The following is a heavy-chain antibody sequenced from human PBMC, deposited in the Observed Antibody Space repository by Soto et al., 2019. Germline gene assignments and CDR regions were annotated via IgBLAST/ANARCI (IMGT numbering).Heavy chain of an antibody. CDR1: GGSVSSGSYY. D-gene: IGHD2-21*02. Sequence: PSETLSLTCTVSGGSVSSGSYYWSWIRQPPGKGLEWIGYIYYSGSTNYNPSLKSRVTISVDTSKNQFSLKLSSVTAADTAVYYCARVPPHVVTARYFDYWGQGTLVTVSS. CDR2: IYYSGST. CDR3: ARVPPHVVTARYFDY. V-gene: IGHV4-61*01. J-gene: IGHJ4*02.